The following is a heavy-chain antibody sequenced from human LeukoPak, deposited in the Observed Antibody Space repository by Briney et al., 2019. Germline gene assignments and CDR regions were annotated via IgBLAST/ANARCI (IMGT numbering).Heavy chain of an antibody. D-gene: IGHD6-13*01. CDR3: AKDWGYGEAGIDF. J-gene: IGHJ4*02. CDR1: GFTFSAYW. Sequence: GGSLRLSCAASGFTFSAYWMSWVRQAPGKGLEWVAIIKGDGSEKAYVDSVKGRFSISRDNAENSLYLQMSGLRADDTAVYYCAKDWGYGEAGIDFWGQGTLVTVSS. V-gene: IGHV3-7*04. CDR2: IKGDGSEK.